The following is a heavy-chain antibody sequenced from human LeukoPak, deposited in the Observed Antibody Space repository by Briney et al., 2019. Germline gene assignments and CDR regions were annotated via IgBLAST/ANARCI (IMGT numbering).Heavy chain of an antibody. CDR3: AKGSKGVVFTRDHYMDV. CDR1: GFTFSSYE. Sequence: GGSLRLSCAASGFTFSSYEMNWVRQAPGKGLEWVSYISSSGSTIYYADSVKGRFTISRDNSMDTLYLQMNSLRAEDTAVYYCAKGSKGVVFTRDHYMDVWGKGTTVTISS. D-gene: IGHD3-3*01. CDR2: ISSSGSTI. J-gene: IGHJ6*03. V-gene: IGHV3-48*03.